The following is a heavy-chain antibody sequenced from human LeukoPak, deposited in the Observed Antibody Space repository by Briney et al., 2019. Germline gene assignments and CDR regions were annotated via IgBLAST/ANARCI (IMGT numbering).Heavy chain of an antibody. CDR3: ARDFCTGCNYYFYGMDV. CDR1: GFTFDDYV. J-gene: IGHJ6*02. D-gene: IGHD2-2*01. V-gene: IGHV3-9*01. Sequence: SLRLSCAASGFTFDDYVMHWVRQAPGRGLEWVSGISRGSANIGYADSVKGRFTISRDNAKNSLYLQMNSLTTEDTALYYCARDFCTGCNYYFYGMDVWGRGTTVTVSS. CDR2: ISRGSANI.